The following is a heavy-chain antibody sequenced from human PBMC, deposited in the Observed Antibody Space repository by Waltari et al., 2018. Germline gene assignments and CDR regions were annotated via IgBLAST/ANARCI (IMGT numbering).Heavy chain of an antibody. CDR1: GDSVTSANW. D-gene: IGHD2-15*01. CDR2: VLSTGKT. J-gene: IGHJ3*01. V-gene: IGHV4-4*02. CDR3: ARDRGRGLYLDV. Sequence: QLQESGPGLVKPSGTLSLSCAVSGDSVTSANWGSWVRQSPQRGLEWIGQVLSTGKTNYSPSFASRVTMSLDASNNQFSLKVTSATAADTAVYYCARDRGRGLYLDVWGQGTMVTVSS.